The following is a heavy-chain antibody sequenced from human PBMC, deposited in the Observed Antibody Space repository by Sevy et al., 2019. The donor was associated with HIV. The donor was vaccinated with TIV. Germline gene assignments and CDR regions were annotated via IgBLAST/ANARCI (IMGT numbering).Heavy chain of an antibody. Sequence: ASVKVSCKVSGYTLTQLALHWVRQAPGKGLEWMGSFEPEDAETSYAQKFQGRVTMTEDRSTDTAYMELSSLRSEDTAVYFCATTKDYYDSSGSPFDYWGQGTLVTVSS. V-gene: IGHV1-24*01. CDR1: GYTLTQLA. CDR3: ATTKDYYDSSGSPFDY. J-gene: IGHJ4*02. D-gene: IGHD3-22*01. CDR2: FEPEDAET.